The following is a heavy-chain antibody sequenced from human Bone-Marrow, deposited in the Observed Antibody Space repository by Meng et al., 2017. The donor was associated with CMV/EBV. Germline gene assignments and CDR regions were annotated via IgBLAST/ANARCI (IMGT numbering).Heavy chain of an antibody. CDR3: AKASSSWSAPLGYYFDY. D-gene: IGHD6-13*01. V-gene: IGHV3-9*01. J-gene: IGHJ4*02. Sequence: GGSLRLSCAASGFTFDDYAMHWVRQAPGKGLEWVSSISWNSGSIGYADSVKGRFTISRDNAKNSLYLQMISLRAEDTALYYCAKASSSWSAPLGYYFDYWAQGTLVTVSS. CDR2: ISWNSGSI. CDR1: GFTFDDYA.